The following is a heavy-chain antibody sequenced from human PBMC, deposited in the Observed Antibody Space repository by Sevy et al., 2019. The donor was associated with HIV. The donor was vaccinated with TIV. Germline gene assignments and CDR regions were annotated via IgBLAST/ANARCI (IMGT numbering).Heavy chain of an antibody. V-gene: IGHV4-38-2*01. CDR2: LYHTWNT. CDR3: ARGGYYDTSGYISSYFDY. D-gene: IGHD3-22*01. CDR1: GYSISSGYY. Sequence: SETLSLTCAVSGYSISSGYYWAWIRQPPGKGLEWIGSLYHTWNTYNPSLKSRVTISVDTSKNHFSLNLGFVTAADTAVYFCARGGYYDTSGYISSYFDYWGQGILVTVSS. J-gene: IGHJ4*02.